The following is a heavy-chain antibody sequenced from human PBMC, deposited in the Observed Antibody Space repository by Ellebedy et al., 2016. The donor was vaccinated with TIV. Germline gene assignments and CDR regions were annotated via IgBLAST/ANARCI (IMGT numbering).Heavy chain of an antibody. D-gene: IGHD3-16*01. CDR2: INPNSGGT. Sequence: AASVKVSCKASGYTFTDYYINWVRQAPGQGLEWMGWINPNSGGTDHVQKFQGRVTMTRDTSISTAYMELSGLRYDDTAVYYCARDLIRLYNWFDPWGQGTLVTVSS. CDR3: ARDLIRLYNWFDP. J-gene: IGHJ5*02. V-gene: IGHV1-2*02. CDR1: GYTFTDYY.